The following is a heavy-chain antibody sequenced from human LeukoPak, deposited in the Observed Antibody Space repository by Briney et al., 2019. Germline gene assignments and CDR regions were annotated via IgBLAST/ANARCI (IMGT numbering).Heavy chain of an antibody. J-gene: IGHJ4*02. V-gene: IGHV4-39*01. CDR1: GGSINSSSYY. CDR3: ARSSMFRGVTVDY. D-gene: IGHD3-10*01. Sequence: SETLSLTCTVSGGSINSSSYYWGWIRQPPGKALEWIGSIYHSGYTYYNPSLKSRVTISVDTSKNRFSLKLSSVTAADTAVYYCARSSMFRGVTVDYWGQGTLVTVSS. CDR2: IYHSGYT.